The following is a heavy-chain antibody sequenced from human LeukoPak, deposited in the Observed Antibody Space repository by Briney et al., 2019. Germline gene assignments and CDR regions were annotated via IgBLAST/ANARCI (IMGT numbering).Heavy chain of an antibody. V-gene: IGHV1-18*01. CDR2: INTYNGHT. D-gene: IGHD3-22*01. Sequence: GASVTVSCKASGYTFTNYGISWVRQAPGQGLEWMGWINTYNGHTNYAQKLQGRVTMTTDTSTSTAYMELRSLRSDDTAVYYCARNSSGYYSDYWGQGTLVTVSP. CDR3: ARNSSGYYSDY. CDR1: GYTFTNYG. J-gene: IGHJ4*02.